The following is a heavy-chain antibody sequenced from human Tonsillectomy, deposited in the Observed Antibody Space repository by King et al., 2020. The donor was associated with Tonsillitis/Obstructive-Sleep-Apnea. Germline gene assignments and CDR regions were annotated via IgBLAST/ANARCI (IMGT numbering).Heavy chain of an antibody. Sequence: QLVQSGAEVKKPGESLKISCKGSGYSFTSYWIAWVRQMPGKGLEWMGIIYPGDSDTRYSPSFQGQVTISADKSISTAYLQWSSLKASDTAMYYCARTPGIAEAGTVGDYYGMDVWGQGTTVTVSX. CDR3: ARTPGIAEAGTVGDYYGMDV. CDR1: GYSFTSYW. J-gene: IGHJ6*02. CDR2: IYPGDSDT. D-gene: IGHD6-13*01. V-gene: IGHV5-51*03.